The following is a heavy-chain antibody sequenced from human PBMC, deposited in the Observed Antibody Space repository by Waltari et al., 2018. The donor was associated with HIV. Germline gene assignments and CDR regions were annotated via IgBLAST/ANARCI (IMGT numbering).Heavy chain of an antibody. CDR2: THYNGTT. V-gene: IGHV4-39*01. D-gene: IGHD6-19*01. CDR1: GGAISRSLYF. CDR3: ARKGWLGGRYFQH. J-gene: IGHJ1*01. Sequence: QLQLRESGPGLVKPSGTLSPSCIVSGGAISRSLYFWGWIRQTPGKGLEWIGSTHYNGTTHYNPSLKSRVTISIDTSKNQFSLKVTSVTAADTAAYYCARKGWLGGRYFQHWGLGTLVTVSS.